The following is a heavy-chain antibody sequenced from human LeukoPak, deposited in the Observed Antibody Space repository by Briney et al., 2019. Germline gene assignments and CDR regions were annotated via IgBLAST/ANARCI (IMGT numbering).Heavy chain of an antibody. Sequence: GGSLRVSCVASGFTFSDYYMSWVRQAPGKGLGWVSYIRSSGSTRYYVDSVKGRFTISRDNAKNSLYLQMSSLRAEDTAVYYCAREPDIVAKNDAFDIWGQGTMVTVSS. V-gene: IGHV3-11*01. CDR1: GFTFSDYY. CDR2: IRSSGSTR. CDR3: AREPDIVAKNDAFDI. J-gene: IGHJ3*02. D-gene: IGHD5-12*01.